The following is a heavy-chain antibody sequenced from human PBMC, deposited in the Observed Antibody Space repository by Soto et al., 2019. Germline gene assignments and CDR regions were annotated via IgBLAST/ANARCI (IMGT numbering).Heavy chain of an antibody. J-gene: IGHJ4*02. V-gene: IGHV3-74*01. CDR3: VRDFR. CDR2: INGDGSST. CDR1: GFPFINSW. Sequence: EVQLVESGGGLVQPGGSLRLSCAASGFPFINSWMSWVRQAPGKGLVWVSRINGDGSSTNYADSVKGRFTISRDNAMKTLHLQMNSLRVEDTAVYYCVRDFRWGQGTLVTVSS.